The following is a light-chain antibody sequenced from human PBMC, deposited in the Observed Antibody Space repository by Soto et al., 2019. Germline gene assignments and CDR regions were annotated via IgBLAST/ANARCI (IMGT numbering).Light chain of an antibody. CDR1: GGFDF. J-gene: IGLJ3*02. V-gene: IGLV2-11*01. Sequence: QSALTQPRSVSGSPGQSVAISCTGIGGFDFVSWYQQYPGKAPKLMIYDVTNRPSGVPDRFSASKSGDTASLTISGLQAEDEDDYYCCSYTGSYSVFGGGTKVTVL. CDR3: CSYTGSYSV. CDR2: DVT.